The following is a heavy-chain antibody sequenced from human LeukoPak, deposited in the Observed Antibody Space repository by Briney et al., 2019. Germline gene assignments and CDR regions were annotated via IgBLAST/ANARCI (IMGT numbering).Heavy chain of an antibody. CDR2: IIPIFGTA. CDR1: GGTFSSYA. D-gene: IGHD2-2*01. CDR3: ARGYCSSTSCPPMDV. J-gene: IGHJ6*03. Sequence: SVKVSCKASGGTFSSYAISWVRQAPGQGLEWMGGIIPIFGTANYAQKFQGRVTITADGSTSTAYMELSSLRSEDTAVYYCARGYCSSTSCPPMDVWGKGTTVTVSS. V-gene: IGHV1-69*13.